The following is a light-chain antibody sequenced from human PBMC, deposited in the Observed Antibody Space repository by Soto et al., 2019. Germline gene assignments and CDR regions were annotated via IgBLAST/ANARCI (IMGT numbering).Light chain of an antibody. Sequence: SCELTQPPSVSVAPGKTARITCGGNNIGSKSVHWYQQKPGQAPVLVIYYDSDRPSGIPERFSGSNSGNTATLTISRVEAGDEADYYCQVWDSSSDLVFGGGTKLTVL. CDR2: YDS. V-gene: IGLV3-21*04. J-gene: IGLJ2*01. CDR3: QVWDSSSDLV. CDR1: NIGSKS.